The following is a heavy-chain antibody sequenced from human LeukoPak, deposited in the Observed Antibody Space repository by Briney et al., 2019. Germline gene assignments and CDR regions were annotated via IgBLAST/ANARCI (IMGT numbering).Heavy chain of an antibody. CDR2: IKQDGSEK. V-gene: IGHV3-7*03. CDR3: AREDIVVVEYGMDV. J-gene: IGHJ6*04. D-gene: IGHD2-15*01. CDR1: GFTFSSYW. Sequence: GGSPRLSCAASGFTFSSYWMSWVRQAPGKGLEWVANIKQDGSEKYYVDSVKGRFTISRDNAKNSLYLQMNSLRAEDTAVYYCAREDIVVVEYGMDVWGKGTTVTVSS.